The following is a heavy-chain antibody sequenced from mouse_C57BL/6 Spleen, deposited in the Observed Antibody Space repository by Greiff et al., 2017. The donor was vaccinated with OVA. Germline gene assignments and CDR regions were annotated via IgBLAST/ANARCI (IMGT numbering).Heavy chain of an antibody. CDR1: GYAFSSYW. V-gene: IGHV1-80*01. CDR3: ARSLWDRYFDV. D-gene: IGHD4-1*01. J-gene: IGHJ1*03. Sequence: QVHVKQSGAELVKPGASVKISCKASGYAFSSYWMNWVKQRPGKGLEWIGQIYPGAGDTNYNGKFKGKATLTADQSSSTAYMQLSSLTSEDSAVYFCARSLWDRYFDVWGTGTTVTVSS. CDR2: IYPGAGDT.